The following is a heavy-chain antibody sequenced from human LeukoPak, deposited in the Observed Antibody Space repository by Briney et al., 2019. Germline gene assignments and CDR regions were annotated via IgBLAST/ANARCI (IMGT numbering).Heavy chain of an antibody. CDR1: GGSISSYY. V-gene: IGHV4-59*08. Sequence: SSETLSLTCTVSGGSISSYYWSWIRQPPGKGLEWIGYIYYSGSTNYNPSLKSRVTISVDTSKNQFSLKLSSVTAADTAVYYCARHSPDIVVVPAAISFLDYWGQGTLVTVSS. CDR2: IYYSGST. J-gene: IGHJ4*02. D-gene: IGHD2-2*01. CDR3: ARHSPDIVVVPAAISFLDY.